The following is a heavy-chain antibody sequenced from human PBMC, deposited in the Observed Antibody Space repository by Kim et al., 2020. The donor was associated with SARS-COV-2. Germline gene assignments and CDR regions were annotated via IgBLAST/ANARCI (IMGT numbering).Heavy chain of an antibody. V-gene: IGHV4-59*01. D-gene: IGHD3-22*01. CDR1: GGSISSYY. CDR2: IYYSGST. J-gene: IGHJ3*02. Sequence: SETLSLTCTVSGGSISSYYWSWIRQPPGKGLEWIGYIYYSGSTNYNPSLKSRVTISVDTSKNQFSLKLNSVTAADTAVYYCARVRDYYDSSGFHQRAFDIWGQGTMVTVSS. CDR3: ARVRDYYDSSGFHQRAFDI.